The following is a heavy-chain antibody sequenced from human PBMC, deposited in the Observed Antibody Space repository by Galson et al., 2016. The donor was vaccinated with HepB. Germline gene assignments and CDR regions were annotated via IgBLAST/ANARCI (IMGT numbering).Heavy chain of an antibody. CDR3: GRVVDYYDSSPSGY. Sequence: SLRLSCAASGFTFSDHYMDWVRQAPGKGLEWVGRTRNKANSYTTEYAASVKGRFIISRDDSKNSLYLQMNSLKTEDTAVYYCGRVVDYYDSSPSGYWGQGTLVTVST. CDR1: GFTFSDHY. V-gene: IGHV3-72*01. CDR2: TRNKANSYTT. J-gene: IGHJ4*02. D-gene: IGHD3-22*01.